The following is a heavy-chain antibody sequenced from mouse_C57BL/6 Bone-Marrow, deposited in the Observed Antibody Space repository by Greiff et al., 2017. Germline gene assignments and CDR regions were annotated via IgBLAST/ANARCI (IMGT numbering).Heavy chain of an antibody. Sequence: DVQLVESEGGLVQPGSSMKLSCTASGFTFSDYYMAWVRQVPEKGLEWVANINYDGSSTYYLDSLKSRFIISRDNAKNILYLQMSSLKSEDTATYYCARDRLVYWYFDVWGTGTTVTVSS. CDR1: GFTFSDYY. CDR2: INYDGSST. J-gene: IGHJ1*03. D-gene: IGHD4-1*01. CDR3: ARDRLVYWYFDV. V-gene: IGHV5-16*01.